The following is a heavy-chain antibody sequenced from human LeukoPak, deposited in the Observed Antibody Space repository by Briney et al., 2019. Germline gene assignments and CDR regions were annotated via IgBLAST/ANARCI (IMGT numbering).Heavy chain of an antibody. V-gene: IGHV3-23*01. J-gene: IGHJ4*02. CDR1: GFTSSSYA. D-gene: IGHD6-13*01. CDR2: VSGSGDRT. CDR3: AKAAAAPGFDF. Sequence: PGGSLRLSCAASGFTSSSYALNWVRQAPGKGLEWVATVSGSGDRTYHADSVKGRFTISRDNSKNTIYLQMNSLRAEDTALYYCAKAAAAPGFDFWGQGTLVTVSS.